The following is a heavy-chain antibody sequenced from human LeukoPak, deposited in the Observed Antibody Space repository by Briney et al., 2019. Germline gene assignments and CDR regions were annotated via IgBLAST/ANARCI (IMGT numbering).Heavy chain of an antibody. J-gene: IGHJ5*02. CDR2: INSNGAVI. Sequence: GGSLRLSCAASGFSFSDYGMNWVRRAPGKGLEWLSHINSNGAVISYADSVKGRFTISRDNAKNTVYLEMNSLSVEDTATYYCIRDFRSADLWGQGTLVTVTS. V-gene: IGHV3-48*04. CDR1: GFSFSDYG. CDR3: IRDFRSADL.